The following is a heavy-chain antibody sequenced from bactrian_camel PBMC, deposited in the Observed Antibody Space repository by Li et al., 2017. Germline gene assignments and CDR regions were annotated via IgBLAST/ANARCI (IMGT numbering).Heavy chain of an antibody. CDR1: GYEDNC. J-gene: IGHJ4*01. CDR2: FDTNRAT. V-gene: IGHV3S53*01. Sequence: HVQLVESGGGSVTAGGSLRLSCTVSGYEDNCPGWVRQAPGKEREGVAAFDTNRATTYADSVRGRFTISRDDTSNTLSLQMNSLKPDDTATYFCVADSRVHGTFCNDARLARMHAASGQGTQVTVS. D-gene: IGHD3*01.